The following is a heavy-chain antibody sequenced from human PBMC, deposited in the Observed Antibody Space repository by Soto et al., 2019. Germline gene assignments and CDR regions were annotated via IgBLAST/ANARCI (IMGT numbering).Heavy chain of an antibody. D-gene: IGHD1-20*01. CDR1: GGSISSYY. V-gene: IGHV4-59*01. CDR3: ARRPTDIPEYKNWFGP. Sequence: PSETLSLTCTVSGGSISSYYWSWIRQPPGKGLEWIGYIYYSGSTNYNPSLKSRVTISVDTSKNQFSLKLRSVTAADTAVYYCARRPTDIPEYKNWFGPWGQGTLVTVSS. J-gene: IGHJ5*02. CDR2: IYYSGST.